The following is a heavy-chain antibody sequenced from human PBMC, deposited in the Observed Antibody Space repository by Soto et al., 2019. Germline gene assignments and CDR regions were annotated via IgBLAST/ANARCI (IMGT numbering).Heavy chain of an antibody. V-gene: IGHV4-59*01. CDR1: GGSISSNY. CDR3: ARDVRVQLQGGGYYYYAVTV. Sequence: ASETLSLTCIVSGGSISSNYWSWIRQPPGKGLEWIGYIYYSGSTNYNPSLKSRVTISVDTSKNQFSLKLSSVTAADTAVYYCARDVRVQLQGGGYYYYAVTVGGKGTRVT. D-gene: IGHD1-1*01. J-gene: IGHJ6*04. CDR2: IYYSGST.